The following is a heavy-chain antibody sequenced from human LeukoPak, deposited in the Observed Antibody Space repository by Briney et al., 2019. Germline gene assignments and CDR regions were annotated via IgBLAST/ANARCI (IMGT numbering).Heavy chain of an antibody. V-gene: IGHV3-66*01. D-gene: IGHD3-22*01. CDR2: IYSGGST. CDR1: GFTVSSNY. J-gene: IGHJ5*02. Sequence: GSLRLSCAAAGFTVSSNYMSWVRQAPGKGLEWVSVIYSGGSTYYADSVKGRFTISRDNSKNTLYLQMNSLRAEDTAVYHCARDPSNFYDSSGYYFSWGQGTLVTVSS. CDR3: ARDPSNFYDSSGYYFS.